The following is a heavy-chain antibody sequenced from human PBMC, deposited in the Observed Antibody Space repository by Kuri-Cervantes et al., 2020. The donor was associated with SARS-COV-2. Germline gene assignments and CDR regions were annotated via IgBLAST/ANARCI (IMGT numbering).Heavy chain of an antibody. CDR2: IYTSGST. V-gene: IGHV4-4*07. J-gene: IGHJ6*03. CDR3: ARDIPSFNWNYHPPYYYYYMDV. D-gene: IGHD1-7*01. Sequence: ESLKISCTVSGGSISSYYWSWIRQPAGKGLEWIGRIYTSGSTNYNPSLKSRVTMSVDTSKDQFSLKLSSVTAADTAVYYCARDIPSFNWNYHPPYYYYYMDVCGKGTTVTSSS. CDR1: GGSISSYY.